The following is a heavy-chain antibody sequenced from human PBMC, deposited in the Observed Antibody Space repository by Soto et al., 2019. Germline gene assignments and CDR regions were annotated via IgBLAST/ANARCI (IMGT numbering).Heavy chain of an antibody. CDR2: IYSGGYT. CDR3: AREPRTYSSFWQDY. Sequence: PGGSLRLSCAASGFTVSSNYMSWVRQAPGKGLEWVSVIYSGGYTYYADPVKGRFTISRDNSKNTLYLQMNSLRAEDTAVYYCAREPRTYSSFWQDYWGQGTLVTVSS. V-gene: IGHV3-66*01. J-gene: IGHJ4*02. D-gene: IGHD6-6*01. CDR1: GFTVSSNY.